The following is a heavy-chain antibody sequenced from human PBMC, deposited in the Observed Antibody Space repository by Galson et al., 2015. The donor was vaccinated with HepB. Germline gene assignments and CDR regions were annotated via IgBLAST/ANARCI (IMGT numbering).Heavy chain of an antibody. CDR3: ARMSYYNSGAYSYLRYFDL. J-gene: IGHJ2*01. D-gene: IGHD3-22*01. V-gene: IGHV3-48*01. CDR2: ISSSGSTI. Sequence: SLRLSCAASGFTFSTYNINWVRQAPGKGLEWISYISSSGSTIYYADSVKGRFSISRDNAKNALHLQMNSLGAEDTAIYYCARMSYYNSGAYSYLRYFDLWGRGTLVTVSS. CDR1: GFTFSTYN.